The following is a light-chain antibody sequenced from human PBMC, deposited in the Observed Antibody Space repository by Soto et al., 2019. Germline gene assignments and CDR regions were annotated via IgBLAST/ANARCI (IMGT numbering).Light chain of an antibody. V-gene: IGLV2-8*01. J-gene: IGLJ2*01. CDR1: SSDVGGYNY. CDR3: SSFAGNYNLV. CDR2: EAS. Sequence: QSALTQPPSASGSPGQSVTISCTGTSSDVGGYNYVSWYQQHPGKAPKLMISEASKRPSGVPDRFSGSKSGNTASLTVSGLQAEDEADYYCSSFAGNYNLVFGGGTNLTVL.